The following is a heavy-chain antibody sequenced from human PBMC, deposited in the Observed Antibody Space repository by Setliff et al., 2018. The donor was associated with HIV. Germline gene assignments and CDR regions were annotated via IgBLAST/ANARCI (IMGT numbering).Heavy chain of an antibody. Sequence: SETLSLTCAVYGGSVSGHYWGWFRQPPGKGLEWIGEINPSGATNYLPSLKSRVTMSLDTSKNQFSMKMTSVTAADTALYYCSNWNTTIDEDAWGQGTLVTVSS. J-gene: IGHJ5*02. CDR3: SNWNTTIDEDA. CDR2: INPSGAT. V-gene: IGHV4-34*01. D-gene: IGHD5-18*01. CDR1: GGSVSGHY.